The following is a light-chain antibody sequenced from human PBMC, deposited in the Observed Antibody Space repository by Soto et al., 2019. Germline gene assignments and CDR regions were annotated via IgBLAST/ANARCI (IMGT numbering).Light chain of an antibody. Sequence: DIQMTQSPSTLSASVGDRVTITCRASQSISSWLAWYQQKPGKAPKLLIYDASSLESGVPSRFSGSGSGTEFTLPISSLQPDDFATYYCQQYSNYWTFGQGTKVEIK. CDR2: DAS. CDR1: QSISSW. J-gene: IGKJ1*01. V-gene: IGKV1-5*01. CDR3: QQYSNYWT.